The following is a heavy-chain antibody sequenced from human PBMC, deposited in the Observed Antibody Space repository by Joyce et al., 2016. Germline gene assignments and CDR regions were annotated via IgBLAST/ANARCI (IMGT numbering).Heavy chain of an antibody. CDR3: ARGRATLVRGDDYGYDY. CDR1: GGSLTSVSYY. Sequence: QLRLQETGPGLVKPSETLSLNCSVSGGSLTSVSYYGGWIRQPPGKGREWIANIFHSGSAYYNPSLKSRLSISLDKSNNLFSLRLDSLTAADTAVYYCARGRATLVRGDDYGYDYWGQGILVTVSS. J-gene: IGHJ4*02. CDR2: IFHSGSA. D-gene: IGHD3-10*01. V-gene: IGHV4-39*01.